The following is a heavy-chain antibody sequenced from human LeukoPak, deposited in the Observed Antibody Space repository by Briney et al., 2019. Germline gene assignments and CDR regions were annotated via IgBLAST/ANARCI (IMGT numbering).Heavy chain of an antibody. D-gene: IGHD1-1*01. CDR2: IHYSGST. CDR1: GGSISTYY. Sequence: SETLSLTCTVSGGSISTYYWSWIRQPPGKGLEWIGYIHYSGSTSYNPSLKSRTTISVDTSKNQLSLILNSVTAADTAVYYCAREYSAFEIWGKGTMVTVSS. V-gene: IGHV4-59*01. J-gene: IGHJ3*02. CDR3: AREYSAFEI.